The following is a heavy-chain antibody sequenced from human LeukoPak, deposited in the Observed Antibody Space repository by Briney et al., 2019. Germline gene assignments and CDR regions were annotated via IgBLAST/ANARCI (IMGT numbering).Heavy chain of an antibody. CDR3: ARRGVVVVAATDHDAFDI. J-gene: IGHJ3*02. D-gene: IGHD2-15*01. V-gene: IGHV5-51*01. Sequence: GESLKISCKGSGYSFTSYWIGWVRQMPGKGLEWMGIIYPGDSDTRYSPSFQGQVTISADKSISTAYLQWSSLKASDTAMYYCARRGVVVVAATDHDAFDIWGQGTMVTVSS. CDR1: GYSFTSYW. CDR2: IYPGDSDT.